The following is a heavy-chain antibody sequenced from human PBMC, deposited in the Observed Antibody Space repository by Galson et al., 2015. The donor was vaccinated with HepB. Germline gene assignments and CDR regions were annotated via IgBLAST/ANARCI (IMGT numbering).Heavy chain of an antibody. J-gene: IGHJ4*02. Sequence: SVKVSCKASGYTFTSYGISWVRQAPGQGLEWMGWISAYNGNTNYAQKLQGRVTMTTDTSTSTAYMELRSLRSDDTAVYYCARPTSHSSGWYGVDYWGQGTLVTVSS. CDR3: ARPTSHSSGWYGVDY. CDR1: GYTFTSYG. CDR2: ISAYNGNT. D-gene: IGHD6-19*01. V-gene: IGHV1-18*01.